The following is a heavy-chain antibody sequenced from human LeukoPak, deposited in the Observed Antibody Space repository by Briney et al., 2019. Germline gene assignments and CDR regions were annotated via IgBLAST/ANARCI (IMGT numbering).Heavy chain of an antibody. V-gene: IGHV4-61*02. J-gene: IGHJ4*02. CDR2: IYTSGST. D-gene: IGHD1-26*01. CDR1: GGSISSGSYY. CDR3: AREWELPRYFDY. Sequence: NPSQTLSLTCTVSGGSISSGSYYWSWIRQPAGKGLEWIGRIYTSGSTNYNPSLKSRVTISVDTSKNQFSLKLSSVTAADTAVYYCAREWELPRYFDYWGQGTLVTVSS.